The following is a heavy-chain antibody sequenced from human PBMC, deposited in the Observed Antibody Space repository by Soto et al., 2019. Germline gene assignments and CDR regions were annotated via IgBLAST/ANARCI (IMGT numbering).Heavy chain of an antibody. CDR1: GFSFSSYA. CDR3: AKWSYLDY. Sequence: GGSLRLSPAASGFSFSSYAMRWAHQAPGKGLEWVSTISGTAGKTYYADSVKGRFSISRDTSKNTLYLQMNSLRADDTAVYYCAKWSYLDYWGQG. J-gene: IGHJ4*02. V-gene: IGHV3-23*01. D-gene: IGHD3-3*01. CDR2: ISGTAGKT.